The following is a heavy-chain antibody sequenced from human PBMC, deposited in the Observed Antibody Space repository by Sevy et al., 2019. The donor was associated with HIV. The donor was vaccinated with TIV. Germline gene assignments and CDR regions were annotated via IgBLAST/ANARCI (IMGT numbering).Heavy chain of an antibody. D-gene: IGHD3-22*01. V-gene: IGHV3-23*01. CDR1: GFTFNTHV. CDR3: AKVRNPALESMMEVTVRSLKGFDV. CDR2: ISGFGNT. J-gene: IGHJ3*01. Sequence: GGSLRLSCAASGFTFNTHVMNWVRQAPGKGLEWVSSISGFGNTYYADSMRGRFTISRDNAKNTLYLQMNSLRADDTAVYYCAKVRNPALESMMEVTVRSLKGFDVWGQGTMVTVSS.